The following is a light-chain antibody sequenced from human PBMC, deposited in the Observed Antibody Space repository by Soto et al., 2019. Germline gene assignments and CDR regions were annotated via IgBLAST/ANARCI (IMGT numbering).Light chain of an antibody. J-gene: IGKJ1*01. CDR3: QQYNTYSWT. CDR2: DAS. CDR1: QSISNW. Sequence: DIPMTQSPATLSAPVGDRGPLSFRASQSISNWLAWYQQKPGKAPKLLIYDASNLQSGVPSRFSGSGSGTEFTLTISSLQSDDFATYYCQQYNTYSWTFGQGTKVDIK. V-gene: IGKV1-5*01.